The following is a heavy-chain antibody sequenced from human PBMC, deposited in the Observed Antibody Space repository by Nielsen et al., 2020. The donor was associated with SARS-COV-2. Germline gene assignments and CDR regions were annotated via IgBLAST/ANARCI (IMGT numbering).Heavy chain of an antibody. CDR2: ISDDANNE. CDR1: GFTFSNYG. J-gene: IGHJ4*02. Sequence: GESLKISCAASGFTFSNYGLHWVRQAPGKGLEWVSVISDDANNEYYSDSVKGRFTISRDNSKNTLYVQMNSLRAEDTAVYYCAREGGMTTVTGLDYWGQGTLVTVSS. V-gene: IGHV3-30-3*01. CDR3: AREGGMTTVTGLDY. D-gene: IGHD4-17*01.